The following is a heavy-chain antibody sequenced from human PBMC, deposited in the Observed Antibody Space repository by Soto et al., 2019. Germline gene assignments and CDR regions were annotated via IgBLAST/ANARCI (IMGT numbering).Heavy chain of an antibody. CDR1: GFSFSSYW. Sequence: EVQLVESGGGLVQPGGTLRLSCAASGFSFSSYWMNWVRQAPGKGLEWVANINQDGSQKSFVDSVKGRFTISRDNAKNSLYRQMNRLGGEDTAVYFCARGMSTPGIDWWGQGPLVAVSS. CDR2: INQDGSQK. V-gene: IGHV3-7*01. CDR3: ARGMSTPGIDW. D-gene: IGHD2-15*01. J-gene: IGHJ4*02.